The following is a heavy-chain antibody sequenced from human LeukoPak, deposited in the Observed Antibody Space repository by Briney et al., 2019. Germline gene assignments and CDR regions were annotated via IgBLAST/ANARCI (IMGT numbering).Heavy chain of an antibody. CDR1: GFTFSSYE. Sequence: GGSLRLSCAASGFTFSSYEMNWVRQAPGKGLEWVSYISSSGSTTYYADSVKGRFTISRDNSKNTLHLQMNSLRAEDTAAYYCAKFAQRYCSGGSCHPFDYWGQGTLVTVSS. CDR3: AKFAQRYCSGGSCHPFDY. V-gene: IGHV3-48*03. CDR2: ISSSGSTT. J-gene: IGHJ4*02. D-gene: IGHD2-15*01.